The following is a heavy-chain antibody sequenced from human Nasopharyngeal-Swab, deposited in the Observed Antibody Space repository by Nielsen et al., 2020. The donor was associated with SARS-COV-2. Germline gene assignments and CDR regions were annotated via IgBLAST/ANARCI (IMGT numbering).Heavy chain of an antibody. CDR1: GGSISSGGYS. CDR2: IYHSGST. J-gene: IGHJ6*03. Sequence: SETLSLTCAVSGGSISSGGYSWSWIRQPPGKGLEWIGYIYHSGSTYYNPSLKSRVTISVDRSKNQFSLKLSSVTAADTAVYYCASAVLGWFNYYYYYMDVWGKGTTVTVSS. CDR3: ASAVLGWFNYYYYYMDV. D-gene: IGHD3-3*01. V-gene: IGHV4-30-2*01.